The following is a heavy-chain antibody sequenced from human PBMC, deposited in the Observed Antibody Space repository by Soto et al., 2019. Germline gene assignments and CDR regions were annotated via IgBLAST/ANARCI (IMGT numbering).Heavy chain of an antibody. CDR2: IDPSDSYT. J-gene: IGHJ3*02. D-gene: IGHD3-10*01. CDR3: ARGHPLHSGAFDI. Sequence: GESLKISCKGSGYSFTSYWISWVRQMPGKGLEWMGRIDPSDSYTNYSPSFQGHVTISADKSISTAYLQWSSLRASDTAMYYCARGHPLHSGAFDIWGQGTMVTVSS. V-gene: IGHV5-10-1*01. CDR1: GYSFTSYW.